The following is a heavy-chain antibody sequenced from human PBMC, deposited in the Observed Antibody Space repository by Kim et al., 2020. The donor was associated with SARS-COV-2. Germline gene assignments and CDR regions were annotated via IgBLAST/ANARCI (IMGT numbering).Heavy chain of an antibody. J-gene: IGHJ4*02. V-gene: IGHV4-39*01. CDR2: ST. Sequence: STYYNPSLKSRVTISVDTSKNQFSLKLSSVTAADTAVYYCARDPYYYEAIWGQGTLVTVSS. CDR3: ARDPYYYEAI. D-gene: IGHD3-22*01.